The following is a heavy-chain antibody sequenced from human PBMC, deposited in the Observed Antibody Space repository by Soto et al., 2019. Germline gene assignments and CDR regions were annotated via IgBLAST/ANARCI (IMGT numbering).Heavy chain of an antibody. CDR3: AKDGDIVATTYFDY. J-gene: IGHJ4*02. D-gene: IGHD5-12*01. Sequence: PGGSLAVSCAASVFTFSIYAMSWVGQAPGKGLELASAISGSGGSTYYADSVKGRSTISRDNSKNTLYLQMNSLRAEDTAVYYCAKDGDIVATTYFDYWGQGTMVTVSS. V-gene: IGHV3-23*01. CDR1: VFTFSIYA. CDR2: ISGSGGST.